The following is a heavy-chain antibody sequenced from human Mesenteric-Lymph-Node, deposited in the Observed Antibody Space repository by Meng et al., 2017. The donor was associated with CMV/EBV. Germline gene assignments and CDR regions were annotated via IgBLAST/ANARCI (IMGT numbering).Heavy chain of an antibody. J-gene: IGHJ5*02. CDR3: ASEGYDLLTASFSSSKYNWFDP. Sequence: GESLKISCLASGFTFSNSWMNWVRQAPGKGLQWVANIKPDGTETYYVDSVRGRFTISRDNAKNSLFLQMNSLRGEDTAVYYCASEGYDLLTASFSSSKYNWFDPWGQGTLVTVSS. CDR2: IKPDGTET. V-gene: IGHV3-7*01. CDR1: GFTFSNSW. D-gene: IGHD3-9*01.